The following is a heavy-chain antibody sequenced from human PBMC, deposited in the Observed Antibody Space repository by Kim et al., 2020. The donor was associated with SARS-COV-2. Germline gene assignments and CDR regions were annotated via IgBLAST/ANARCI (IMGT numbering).Heavy chain of an antibody. D-gene: IGHD3-10*01. J-gene: IGHJ3*02. V-gene: IGHV3-73*01. CDR3: TRHSGSDI. Sequence: SYATAYAAAVKGKFTISRDDSKNTAYLQMNSLKTEDTAVYYCTRHSGSDIWGQGTMVTVSS. CDR2: SYAT.